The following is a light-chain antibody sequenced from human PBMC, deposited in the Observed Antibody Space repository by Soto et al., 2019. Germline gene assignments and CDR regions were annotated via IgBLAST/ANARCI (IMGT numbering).Light chain of an antibody. V-gene: IGLV2-14*01. CDR2: DVS. CDR1: SSDVGGYNY. J-gene: IGLJ1*01. CDR3: SSYTGSSTPGV. Sequence: QSALTQPASVSGSPGQSITISCTGTSSDVGGYNYVPWYQQHPGKAPKLMIYDVSNRPSGVSNRFSGSKSGNTASLTISGLQAVDEAVYYCSSYTGSSTPGVFGTGTKATV.